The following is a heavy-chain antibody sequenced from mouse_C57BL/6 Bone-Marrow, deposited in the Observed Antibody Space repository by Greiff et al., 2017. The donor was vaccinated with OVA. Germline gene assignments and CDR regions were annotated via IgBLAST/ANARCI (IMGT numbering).Heavy chain of an antibody. CDR2: IYPGDGDT. Sequence: HVQLQQSGAELVKPGASVKISCKASGYAFSSYWMNWVKQRPGKGLEWIGQIYPGDGDTNYNEKFKGKATLTADKSSSTAYMQLSSLTSEDSAVYCCARHWEYYYALEGWGPGTTVTVSS. CDR3: ARHWEYYYALEG. J-gene: IGHJ4*01. CDR1: GYAFSSYW. D-gene: IGHD4-1*01. V-gene: IGHV1-80*01.